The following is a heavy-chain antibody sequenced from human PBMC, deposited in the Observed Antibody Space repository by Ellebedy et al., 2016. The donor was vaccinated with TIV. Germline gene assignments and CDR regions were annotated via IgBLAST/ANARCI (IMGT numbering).Heavy chain of an antibody. J-gene: IGHJ4*02. CDR2: KLHSGSP. D-gene: IGHD2-15*01. CDR1: GDSSCIGDCY. CDR3: ARRYCRIGVCYFDN. Sequence: MPSETLSLTCNVTGDSSCIGDCYWSWLRQPPGKGLEWIGYKLHSGSPLYNVSLKSRVTISIDTSNNQFSLKLNSASPADTAVYYCARRYCRIGVCYFDNWGQGTLVTVSS. V-gene: IGHV4-30-4*01.